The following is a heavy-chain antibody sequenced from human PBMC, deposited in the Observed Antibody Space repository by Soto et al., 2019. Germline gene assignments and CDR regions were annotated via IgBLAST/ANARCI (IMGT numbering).Heavy chain of an antibody. V-gene: IGHV5-51*01. CDR1: GYSFTSYW. J-gene: IGHJ6*02. CDR3: ARQDGGYCSSTSCQLGMDV. CDR2: IYPGDSDT. Sequence: GESLKISCKGCGYSFTSYWIGWVRQMPGKGLEWMGIIYPGDSDTRYSPSFQGQVTISADKSISTAYLQWSSLKASDTAMYYCARQDGGYCSSTSCQLGMDVWGQGTTVTVSS. D-gene: IGHD2-2*01.